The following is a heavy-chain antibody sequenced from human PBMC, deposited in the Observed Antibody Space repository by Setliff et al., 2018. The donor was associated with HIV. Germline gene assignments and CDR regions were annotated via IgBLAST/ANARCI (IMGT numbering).Heavy chain of an antibody. CDR2: IYHSGST. J-gene: IGHJ4*02. CDR3: ARTLRAAAMGYFDY. CDR1: GYSISSGYY. Sequence: SETLSLTCAVSGYSISSGYYWGWIRQPPGKGLEWIGSIYHSGSTYNNPSLKSRVTISVDTSKNPFSLKLTSVTAADTAVYYCARTLRAAAMGYFDYWGQGTLVTVSS. D-gene: IGHD5-18*01. V-gene: IGHV4-38-2*01.